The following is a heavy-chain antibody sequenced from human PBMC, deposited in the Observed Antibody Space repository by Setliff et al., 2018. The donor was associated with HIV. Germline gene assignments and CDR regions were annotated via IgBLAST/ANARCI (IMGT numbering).Heavy chain of an antibody. J-gene: IGHJ3*02. CDR3: ARPRYTYGTPPAFDI. V-gene: IGHV4-31*03. CDR2: IYYSGST. CDR1: GCSISSGGYY. D-gene: IGHD5-18*01. Sequence: TLSLTCTVSGCSISSGGYYWSWIRQHPGKGLEWIGYIYYSGSTYYNPSLKSRVTISIDTSKNQFSLKLSSVTAADTAVYYCARPRYTYGTPPAFDIWGRGTVVTVSS.